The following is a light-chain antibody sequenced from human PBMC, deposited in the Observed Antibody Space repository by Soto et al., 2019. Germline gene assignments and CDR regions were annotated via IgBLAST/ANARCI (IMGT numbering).Light chain of an antibody. CDR1: QGINSY. J-gene: IGKJ4*01. CDR3: QQYNIYPLT. Sequence: DVQMTQSPSSLSASVGDRVTITCRARQGINSYLAWYQQKPGNAPKSLIYAASSLQTGVPSRFSGSESGTDFNLTINNLQREDSATYYCQQYNIYPLTVGGGTKVQIK. CDR2: AAS. V-gene: IGKV1D-16*02.